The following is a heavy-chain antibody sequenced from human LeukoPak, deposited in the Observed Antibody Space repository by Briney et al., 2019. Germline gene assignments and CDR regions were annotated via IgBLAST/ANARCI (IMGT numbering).Heavy chain of an antibody. CDR2: IRSKAYGGTT. V-gene: IGHV3-49*03. CDR1: GFTFGDYA. CDR3: TRLFLEWLSLGFDAFDI. J-gene: IGHJ3*02. D-gene: IGHD3-3*01. Sequence: GGSLRLSCTASGFTFGDYAMSWFRQAPGKGLEWVGFIRSKAYGGTTEYAASVKGRFTISRDDSKSIAYLQMNSLKTEDTAVYYCTRLFLEWLSLGFDAFDIWGQGTMVTVSS.